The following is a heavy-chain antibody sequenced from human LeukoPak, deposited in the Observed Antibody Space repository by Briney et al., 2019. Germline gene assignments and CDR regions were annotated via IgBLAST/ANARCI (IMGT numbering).Heavy chain of an antibody. V-gene: IGHV3-23*01. Sequence: GGSLRLSCAASGFTFNNYAMSWVRQAPGKGPEWVSAVTGSGGDTFYEDSVKGRFTISRDNSKNTLSLQMNSLGVEDTALYYCAKSRAAATTLLFDYWGQGTLVTVSS. CDR2: VTGSGGDT. D-gene: IGHD6-13*01. CDR1: GFTFNNYA. CDR3: AKSRAAATTLLFDY. J-gene: IGHJ4*02.